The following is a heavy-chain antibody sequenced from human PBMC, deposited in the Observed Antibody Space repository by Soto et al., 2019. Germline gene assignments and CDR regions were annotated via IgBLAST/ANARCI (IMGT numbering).Heavy chain of an antibody. Sequence: ASVKVSCKAIGYSFTSHYMHWVRQAPGQGLEWMGTIFPGGVNIAYAQKFKGRVTMTTDTSTSTVYMELHSLTSEDTAFYYCATSYGSGYRSFDYWGQGALVTVS. J-gene: IGHJ4*02. D-gene: IGHD3-10*01. CDR1: GYSFTSHY. CDR3: ATSYGSGYRSFDY. V-gene: IGHV1-46*01. CDR2: IFPGGVNI.